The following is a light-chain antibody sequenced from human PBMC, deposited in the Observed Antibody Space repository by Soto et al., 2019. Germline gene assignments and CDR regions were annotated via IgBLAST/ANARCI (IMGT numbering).Light chain of an antibody. CDR1: QSVDRY. J-gene: IGKJ2*02. V-gene: IGKV3-11*01. CDR2: DAY. CDR3: QQRAKWPST. Sequence: EVVLTQSPYTLSLSPGVTATLSFRASQSVDRYVAWYQQKVGQAPRLLMYDAYTRATGVGARFAGSGSATDFSLTITSLEPEDFAVYYCQQRAKWPSTFGPGTKVEMK.